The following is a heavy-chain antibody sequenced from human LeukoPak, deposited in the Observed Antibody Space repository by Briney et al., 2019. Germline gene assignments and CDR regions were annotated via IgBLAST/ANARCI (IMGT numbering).Heavy chain of an antibody. CDR1: GGSISSSSYY. V-gene: IGHV4-39*07. D-gene: IGHD7-27*01. CDR2: IYYSGST. CDR3: ARLSPLTGAYYYMDV. Sequence: SETLSLTCTVSGGSISSSSYYWGWIRQPPGKGLEWIGSIYYSGSTYYNPSLKSRVTISVDTSKNQFSLKLSSVTAADTAVYYCARLSPLTGAYYYMDVWGKGTTVTVSS. J-gene: IGHJ6*03.